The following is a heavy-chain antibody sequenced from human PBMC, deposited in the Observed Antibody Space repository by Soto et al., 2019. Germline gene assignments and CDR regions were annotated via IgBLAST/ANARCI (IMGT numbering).Heavy chain of an antibody. CDR3: ARGAKRIVLFGVLNY. CDR2: MSPISGKT. CDR1: GYSFSAYD. J-gene: IGHJ4*02. Sequence: ASVKVSCKASGYSFSAYDIAWVRQAAGQGLEWTGWMSPISGKTSYAQKFQGRVTMTTNTSIDTAYMELSSLRSDDTAVYFCARGAKRIVLFGVLNYWGQGALVTVSS. V-gene: IGHV1-8*01. D-gene: IGHD3-3*01.